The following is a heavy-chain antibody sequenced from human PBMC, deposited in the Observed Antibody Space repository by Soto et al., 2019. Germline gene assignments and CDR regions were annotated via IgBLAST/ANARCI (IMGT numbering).Heavy chain of an antibody. D-gene: IGHD6-13*01. CDR3: ARSEYSSSWATDFDY. CDR1: GGTFSSYA. CDR2: IIPIFGTA. V-gene: IGHV1-69*13. Sequence: SVKVSCKASGGTFSSYAISWVRQAPGQGLEWMGGIIPIFGTANYAQKFQGRVTITADESTSTAYMELSSPRSEDTAVYYCARSEYSSSWATDFDYWGQGTLVTVSS. J-gene: IGHJ4*02.